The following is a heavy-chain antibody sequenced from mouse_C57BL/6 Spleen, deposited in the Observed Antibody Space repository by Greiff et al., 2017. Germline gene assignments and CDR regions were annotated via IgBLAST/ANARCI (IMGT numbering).Heavy chain of an antibody. J-gene: IGHJ3*01. D-gene: IGHD1-1*01. CDR1: GYTFTDYY. Sequence: QVQLQQSGAELVRPGASVKLSCKASGYTFTDYYINWVKQRPGQGLEWIARIYPGSGNTYYNEKFKGKATLTAEKSSSTAYMQLSSLTSEDSAVYVCARDYGSSSWFADWGQGTLVTVSA. CDR3: ARDYGSSSWFAD. V-gene: IGHV1-76*01. CDR2: IYPGSGNT.